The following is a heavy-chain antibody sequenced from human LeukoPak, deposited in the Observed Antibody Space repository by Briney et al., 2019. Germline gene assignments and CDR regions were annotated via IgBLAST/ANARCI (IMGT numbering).Heavy chain of an antibody. Sequence: GASVKVSCKASGYTFSGDYVHWVRQAPGQGLEWMAWINPKSGGTNSAQKFQGRVTMTRDTSISTAYMELSRLRSDDTAVYYCARDRWFGELHYYMDVWGKGTTVTISS. CDR1: GYTFSGDY. D-gene: IGHD3-10*01. J-gene: IGHJ6*03. CDR2: INPKSGGT. CDR3: ARDRWFGELHYYMDV. V-gene: IGHV1-2*02.